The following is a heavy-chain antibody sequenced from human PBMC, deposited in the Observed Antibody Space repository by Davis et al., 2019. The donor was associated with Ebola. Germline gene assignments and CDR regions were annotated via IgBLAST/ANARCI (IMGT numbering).Heavy chain of an antibody. CDR1: GFTFSSYW. Sequence: GESLKISCAASGFTFSSYWMHWVRQAPGKGLVWVSRINSDGSSTNYADSVKGRFTISRDNAKNTLYLQMNSLRAEDTAVYFCSRDAREMATNYWGQGTLVTVPS. V-gene: IGHV3-74*01. CDR3: SRDAREMATNY. D-gene: IGHD5-24*01. J-gene: IGHJ4*02. CDR2: INSDGSST.